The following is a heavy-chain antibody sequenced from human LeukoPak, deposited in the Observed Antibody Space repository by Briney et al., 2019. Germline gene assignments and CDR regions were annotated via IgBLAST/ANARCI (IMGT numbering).Heavy chain of an antibody. CDR2: INPNSGGT. Sequence: ASVKVSCKASGGTFSSYAISWVRQAPGQGLEWMGWINPNSGGTNYAQKFQGRVTMTRDTSISTAYMELSRLRSDDTAVYYCARERSRIVVVPAAMGGYWGQGTLVTVSS. CDR3: ARERSRIVVVPAAMGGY. CDR1: GGTFSSYA. D-gene: IGHD2-2*01. J-gene: IGHJ4*02. V-gene: IGHV1-2*02.